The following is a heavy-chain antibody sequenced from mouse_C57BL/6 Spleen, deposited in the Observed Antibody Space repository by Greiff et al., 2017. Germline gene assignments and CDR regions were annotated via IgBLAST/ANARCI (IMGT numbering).Heavy chain of an antibody. Sequence: VQLKESGAELMKPGASVKLSCKATGYTFTGYWIEWVKQRPGHGLEWIGEILPGSGSTNYNEKFKGKATFTADTSSNTAYMQLSSLTTEDSAIYYCATLRSYDGYYYFAYWGQGTLVTVSA. D-gene: IGHD2-3*01. CDR3: ATLRSYDGYYYFAY. V-gene: IGHV1-9*01. J-gene: IGHJ3*01. CDR1: GYTFTGYW. CDR2: ILPGSGST.